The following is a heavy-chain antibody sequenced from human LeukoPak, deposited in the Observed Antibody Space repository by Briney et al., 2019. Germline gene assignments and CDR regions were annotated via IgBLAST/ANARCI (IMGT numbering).Heavy chain of an antibody. J-gene: IGHJ4*02. CDR2: IYHSGST. CDR3: ARDGSDY. Sequence: SETLSLTCTVSGYSISSGYYWGWIRQPPGKGLEWIGSIYHSGSTYYNPSLKSRVTISVDTSKNQFSLKLSSVTAADTAVYYCARDGSDYWGQGTLVTVSS. D-gene: IGHD2-15*01. V-gene: IGHV4-38-2*02. CDR1: GYSISSGYY.